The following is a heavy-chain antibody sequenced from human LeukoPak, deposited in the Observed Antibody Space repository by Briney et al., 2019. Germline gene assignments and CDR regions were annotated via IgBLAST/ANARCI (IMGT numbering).Heavy chain of an antibody. J-gene: IGHJ4*01. D-gene: IGHD3-22*01. CDR2: IRSKANSYAT. Sequence: GGSLRLSCAASGFTFSGSTMHWVRQASGKGLEWIGRIRSKANSYATAYAESVKGRFTISRDDSKNTAYLHMDSLKTEDTAVYYCSQYDTSSVLTGNWGHGTLVTVSS. CDR1: GFTFSGST. CDR3: SQYDTSSVLTGN. V-gene: IGHV3-73*01.